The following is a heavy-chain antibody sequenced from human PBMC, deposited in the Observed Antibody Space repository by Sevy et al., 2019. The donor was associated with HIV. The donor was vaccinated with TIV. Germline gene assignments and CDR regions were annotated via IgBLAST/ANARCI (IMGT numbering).Heavy chain of an antibody. J-gene: IGHJ4*02. D-gene: IGHD4-17*01. CDR3: ARDLEFYDYGDYGPAFMPDY. Sequence: GGSLRLSCAASGFTFNNFAMNWVRQTPGKGLEWVSGISGIGDRTYYGDSVKGRFTISRDIAKNTLHLQMNSLRAEDTAVYYCARDLEFYDYGDYGPAFMPDYWGQGTLVTVSS. CDR1: GFTFNNFA. CDR2: ISGIGDRT. V-gene: IGHV3-23*01.